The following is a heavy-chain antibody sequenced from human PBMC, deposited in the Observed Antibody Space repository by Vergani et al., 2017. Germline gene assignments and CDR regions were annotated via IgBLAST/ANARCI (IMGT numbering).Heavy chain of an antibody. V-gene: IGHV3-30*02. J-gene: IGHJ4*02. Sequence: QVQLVESGGGVVQPGGSLRLSCVASGFSVSNSGMHWVRQTPGKGLEWVAFIQYDGSDIFDADFVEGRFTISRDNSKNSLYLQMRSLRFDDTAVYYCANEGSANRIRGWLDHWGQGALVTVSS. CDR1: GFSVSNSG. CDR3: ANEGSANRIRGWLDH. D-gene: IGHD5-12*01. CDR2: IQYDGSDI.